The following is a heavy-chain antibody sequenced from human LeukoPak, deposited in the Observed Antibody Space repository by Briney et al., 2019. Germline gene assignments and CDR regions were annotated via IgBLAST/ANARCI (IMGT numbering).Heavy chain of an antibody. CDR3: ARGDQLLYGHFDY. CDR2: ISSSSSTI. Sequence: GGSLRLSCAASGFTFSSYSMNWVRQAPGKGLEWVSYISSSSSTIYYADSVKGRFTISIDNAKNSLYLQMNSLRAEDTAVYYCARGDQLLYGHFDYWGQGTLVTVSS. V-gene: IGHV3-48*04. J-gene: IGHJ4*02. CDR1: GFTFSSYS. D-gene: IGHD2-2*02.